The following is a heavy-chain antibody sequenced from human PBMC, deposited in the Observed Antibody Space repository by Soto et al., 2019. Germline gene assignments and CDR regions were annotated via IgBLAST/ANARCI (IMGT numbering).Heavy chain of an antibody. Sequence: PGGSLRLSCTASGFTFDDFAMSWFRQAPGKGLEWVGFIRSKAYGGTTEYAASVEGRFTISRDDSKSIAYLQMNSLKSEDTALYLCATDIHATWLLNSWGQGTLVTVSS. CDR3: ATDIHATWLLNS. CDR2: IRSKAYGGTT. CDR1: GFTFDDFA. V-gene: IGHV3-49*03. J-gene: IGHJ4*02. D-gene: IGHD2-2*02.